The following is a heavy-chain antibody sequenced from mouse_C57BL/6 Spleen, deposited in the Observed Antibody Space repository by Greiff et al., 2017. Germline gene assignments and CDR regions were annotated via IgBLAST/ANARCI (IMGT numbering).Heavy chain of an antibody. V-gene: IGHV5-4*01. D-gene: IGHD2-1*01. CDR3: ARDLPY. Sequence: VQLKESGGGLVKPGGSLKLSCAASGFTFSSYAMSWVRQTPEKRLEWVATISDGGSYTYYPDNVKGRFTISRDNAKNNLYLQMSHLKSEDTAMYYCARDLPYWGQGTLVTVSA. J-gene: IGHJ3*01. CDR2: ISDGGSYT. CDR1: GFTFSSYA.